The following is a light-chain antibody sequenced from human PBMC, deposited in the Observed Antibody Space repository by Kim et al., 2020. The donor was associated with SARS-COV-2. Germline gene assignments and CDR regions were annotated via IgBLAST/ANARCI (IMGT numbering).Light chain of an antibody. V-gene: IGLV2-14*03. CDR3: TSYTTSTTWV. CDR1: SSDVGAYNY. Sequence: QSTLTQPASVSGSPGQSITISCTATSSDVGAYNYVSWYQQHPGKAPKLMIYDVRNRPSGVSNRCSGSKSGNTASLTISGLQAGDEADYFCTSYTTSTTWVFGGGTKVTVL. J-gene: IGLJ3*02. CDR2: DVR.